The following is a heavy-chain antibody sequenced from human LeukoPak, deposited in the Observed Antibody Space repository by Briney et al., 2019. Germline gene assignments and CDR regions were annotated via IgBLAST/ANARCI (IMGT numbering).Heavy chain of an antibody. CDR2: ISSSSSTI. J-gene: IGHJ4*02. CDR1: YS. Sequence: YSMNWVRXAPGKGLEWVSYISSSSSTIYYADSVKSRFTISRDNAKNSLYLQMNSLRDEDTAVYYCARPSIVGATGVGYFDYWGQGTLVTVSS. CDR3: ARPSIVGATGVGYFDY. D-gene: IGHD1-26*01. V-gene: IGHV3-48*02.